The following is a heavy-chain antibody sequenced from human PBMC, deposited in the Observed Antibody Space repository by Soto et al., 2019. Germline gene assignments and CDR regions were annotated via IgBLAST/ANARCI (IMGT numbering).Heavy chain of an antibody. D-gene: IGHD3-10*01. V-gene: IGHV1-69*18. J-gene: IGHJ4*02. CDR1: GDTFSNFA. Sequence: QVQLVQSGAVVRKPGSSVKVSCKSSGDTFSNFAISWVRQAPGQGLEWMGRIIPTFDTPNYAQKFQGRLTITADESTSIAYMELSSLRSEDTALYYCARALTYYYNAGAYWGQGTLVTVSS. CDR2: IIPTFDTP. CDR3: ARALTYYYNAGAY.